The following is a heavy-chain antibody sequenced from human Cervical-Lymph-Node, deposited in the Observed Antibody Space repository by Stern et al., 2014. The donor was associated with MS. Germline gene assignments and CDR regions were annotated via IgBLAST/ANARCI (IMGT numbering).Heavy chain of an antibody. V-gene: IGHV5-51*01. CDR3: ARQRYFDY. CDR1: GYTFTSYW. J-gene: IGHJ4*02. CDR2: IFPGGSDI. Sequence: EVQLVESGPEVKRPGESLKISCQASGYTFTSYWIGWVRQMPGKGLGGIAIIFPGGSDIRYSPSFQGQVPISANNSSSTAYLQWNNLKASDTAIYYCARQRYFDYWGQGTLVTVSS.